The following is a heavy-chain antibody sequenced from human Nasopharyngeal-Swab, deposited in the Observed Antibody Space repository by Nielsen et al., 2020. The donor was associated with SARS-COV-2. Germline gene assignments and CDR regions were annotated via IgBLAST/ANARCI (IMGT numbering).Heavy chain of an antibody. D-gene: IGHD6-13*01. CDR2: IKPKDGST. V-gene: IGHV1-46*01. J-gene: IGHJ5*02. Sequence: APMKVSCKTSGYTFTTYSIPWVRHAPGQRLEWMGIIKPKDGSTNNAQNFQGRVTMTSDTSTSTVYMELSSLRSEDTAVYYCARVGYVSSWYPALGWFDPWGQGSLVIVSS. CDR3: ARVGYVSSWYPALGWFDP. CDR1: GYTFTTYS.